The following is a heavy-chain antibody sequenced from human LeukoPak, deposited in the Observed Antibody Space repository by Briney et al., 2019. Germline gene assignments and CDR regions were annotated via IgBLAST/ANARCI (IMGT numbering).Heavy chain of an antibody. CDR3: ARALIGSGSYFDY. D-gene: IGHD1-26*01. J-gene: IGHJ4*02. CDR2: FDPEDGET. CDR1: GYTLTELS. V-gene: IGHV1-24*01. Sequence: ASVKVSCKVSGYTLTELSMHWVRQAPGKGLEWMGGFDPEDGETIYAQKFQGRVTMSEDTSTDTAYMELSSLRSDDTAVYYCARALIGSGSYFDYWGQGTLVTVSS.